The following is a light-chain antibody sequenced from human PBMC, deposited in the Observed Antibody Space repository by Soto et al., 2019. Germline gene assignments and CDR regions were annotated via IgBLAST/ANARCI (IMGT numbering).Light chain of an antibody. V-gene: IGLV2-23*02. CDR3: CSYAGTYTFEV. CDR1: SSDVGSYNL. CDR2: EVS. J-gene: IGLJ1*01. Sequence: QSALTQPASVSGSPGQSITISCTGTSSDVGSYNLVSWYQHHPGQAPKLMIYEVSKRPSGGSNRFSGSKSGNTASLSSSGLRAEDEADYYCCSYAGTYTFEVFGTGTKLPVL.